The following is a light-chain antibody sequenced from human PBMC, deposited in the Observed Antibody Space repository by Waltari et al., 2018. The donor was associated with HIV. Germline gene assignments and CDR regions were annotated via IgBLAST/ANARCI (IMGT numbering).Light chain of an antibody. J-gene: IGLJ1*01. CDR3: ATWDDSLNGQV. Sequence: QSVLTQSPSASGTPGQRVTIYCFGTTSNIGNNTVNWYQQFPGTAPKLLIYSNDQRPSGVPDRFSGSKSDYSASLAISWLQSEDDGDYYCATWDDSLNGQVFGSGTKVTVL. V-gene: IGLV1-44*01. CDR2: SND. CDR1: TSNIGNNT.